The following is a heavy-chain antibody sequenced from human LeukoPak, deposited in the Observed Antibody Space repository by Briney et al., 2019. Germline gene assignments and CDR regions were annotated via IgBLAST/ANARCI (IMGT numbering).Heavy chain of an antibody. V-gene: IGHV1-69*13. D-gene: IGHD2-2*01. CDR1: GGTFSSYA. J-gene: IGHJ6*02. CDR3: ASGSVVVPAADMENYYYYGMDV. CDR2: IIPIFGTA. Sequence: SVKVSCTASGGTFSSYAISWVRQAPGQGLEWMGGIIPIFGTANYAQKFQGRVTITADESTSTAYMELSSLRSEDTAVYHCASGSVVVPAADMENYYYYGMDVWGQGTTVTVSS.